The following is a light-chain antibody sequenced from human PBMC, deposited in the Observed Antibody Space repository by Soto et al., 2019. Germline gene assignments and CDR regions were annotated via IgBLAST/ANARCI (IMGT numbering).Light chain of an antibody. CDR1: QGISNY. J-gene: IGKJ1*01. CDR2: AAS. V-gene: IGKV1-27*01. CDR3: QKDNSAPRT. Sequence: DIPMTQSPSSLSASGGDSVTITCRARQGISNYLAWYQQKPGQVPKLLIYAASTFQSGVPSRISGSESRTDFTLTISSLQPEGVATYCSQKDNSAPRTFGQGTKVEIK.